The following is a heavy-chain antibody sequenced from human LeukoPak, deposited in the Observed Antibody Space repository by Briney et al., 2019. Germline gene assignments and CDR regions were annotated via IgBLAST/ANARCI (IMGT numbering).Heavy chain of an antibody. J-gene: IGHJ4*02. CDR2: ISAYDGNT. D-gene: IGHD3-16*02. CDR1: GYTFTSYG. Sequence: ASVKVSCKASGYTFTSYGISWVRQAPGQGLEWMGWISAYDGNTKYVQNLQGRVTMTTDTSTSTAHMELRSLRSDDTAVYYCARDRSVWGSYRETSADYWGQGTLVTVS. V-gene: IGHV1-18*01. CDR3: ARDRSVWGSYRETSADY.